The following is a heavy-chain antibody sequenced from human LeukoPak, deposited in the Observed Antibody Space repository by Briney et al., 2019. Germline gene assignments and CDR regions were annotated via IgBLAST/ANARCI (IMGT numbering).Heavy chain of an antibody. CDR1: GGTFSSYA. CDR3: ARAPEYGWYFDL. Sequence: GASVKVSCKASGGTFSSYAISWVRQAPGQGLEWMGGIIPIFGTANYAQKFQGRVTITADKSTSTAHMELSSLRSEDTAVYYCARAPEYGWYFDLWGRGTLVTVSS. CDR2: IIPIFGTA. V-gene: IGHV1-69*06. D-gene: IGHD2-2*01. J-gene: IGHJ2*01.